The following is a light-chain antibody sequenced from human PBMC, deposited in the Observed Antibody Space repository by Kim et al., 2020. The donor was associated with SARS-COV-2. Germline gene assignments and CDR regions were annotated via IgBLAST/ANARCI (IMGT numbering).Light chain of an antibody. Sequence: SYELTQPPSVSVAPGKTARITCGGNNIGSKSVHWYQQKPGQAPVLVIYYDSDRPSGIPERSSGSNSGNTATLTISRVEAGDEADYYCQVWDSSSDHPWVFGGGTQLTVL. CDR2: YDS. CDR3: QVWDSSSDHPWV. CDR1: NIGSKS. J-gene: IGLJ3*02. V-gene: IGLV3-21*04.